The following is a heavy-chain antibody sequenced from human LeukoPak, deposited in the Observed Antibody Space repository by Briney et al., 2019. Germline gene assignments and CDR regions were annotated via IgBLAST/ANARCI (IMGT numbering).Heavy chain of an antibody. CDR2: ISYDGSNK. CDR1: GFTFSSYA. J-gene: IGHJ4*02. D-gene: IGHD3-22*01. Sequence: GSLRLSCAASGFTFSSYAMHWVRQAPGKGLEWVAVISYDGSNKYYADSVKGRFTISRDNSKNTLYLQMNSLRAEDTAVYYCASGQDSSGYYSTPNFDYWGQGTLVTVSS. CDR3: ASGQDSSGYYSTPNFDY. V-gene: IGHV3-30*04.